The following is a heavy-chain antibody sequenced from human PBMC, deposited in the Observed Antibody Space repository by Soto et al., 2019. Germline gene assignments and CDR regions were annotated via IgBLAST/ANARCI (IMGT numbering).Heavy chain of an antibody. CDR2: IFPNDGE. Sequence: ESVPTLVNPTATLTLTCTVSGFSLTNGRMGVSWIRQAPGKALEWLAHIFPNDGEFYSISLKSRLTISRDTSKSQVGLTMTKMENLDKGNYYCARLRGASIGCHVFWGQGIQVSVSS. J-gene: IGHJ4*02. CDR1: GFSLTNGRMG. V-gene: IGHV2-26*01. D-gene: IGHD3-16*01. CDR3: ARLRGASIGCHVF.